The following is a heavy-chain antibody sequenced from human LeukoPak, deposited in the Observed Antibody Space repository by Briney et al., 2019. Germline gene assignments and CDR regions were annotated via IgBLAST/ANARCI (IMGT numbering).Heavy chain of an antibody. D-gene: IGHD3-10*01. V-gene: IGHV4-59*01. CDR2: ISYSGNT. CDR1: GGSISGYF. Sequence: SETLSLTCTVSGGSISGYFRSWIRQPPGKGLEWIGYISYSGNTNHNPSLKSRVTISLDTSKNQFSLKVRSVTAADTAVYYCTREFGSAFDPWGQGTLVTVSS. J-gene: IGHJ5*02. CDR3: TREFGSAFDP.